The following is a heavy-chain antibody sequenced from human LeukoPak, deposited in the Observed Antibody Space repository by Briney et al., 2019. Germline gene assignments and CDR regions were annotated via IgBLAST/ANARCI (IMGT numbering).Heavy chain of an antibody. CDR1: GGSIRSYY. V-gene: IGHV4-59*01. CDR2: IYYSGST. J-gene: IGHJ5*02. Sequence: PSETLSLTCTVSGGSIRSYYWSWIRQPPGKGLEWIGYIYYSGSTNYNPSLKSRVTISVDTSKNQFSLKLSSVTAADTAVYYCARGGIVAPNWFDPWGPGNPGHRLL. D-gene: IGHD1-26*01. CDR3: ARGGIVAPNWFDP.